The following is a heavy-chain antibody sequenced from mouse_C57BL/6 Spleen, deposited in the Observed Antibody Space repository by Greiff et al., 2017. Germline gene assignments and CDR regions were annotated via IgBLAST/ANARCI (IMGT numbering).Heavy chain of an antibody. CDR3: ARGDPHLTLFAY. Sequence: VQLQQSGPELVKPGASVKMSCKASGYTFTDYNMHWVKQSHGKSLEWIGYINPNNGGTSYNQKFKGKATLTVNESSSTAYMELRSLTSEDAAVYYCARGDPHLTLFAYWGQGTLVTVSA. D-gene: IGHD4-1*01. J-gene: IGHJ3*01. CDR1: GYTFTDYN. V-gene: IGHV1-22*01. CDR2: INPNNGGT.